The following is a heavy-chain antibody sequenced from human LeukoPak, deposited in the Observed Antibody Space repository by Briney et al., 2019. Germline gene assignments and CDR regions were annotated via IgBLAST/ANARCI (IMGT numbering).Heavy chain of an antibody. CDR2: ISSSSSTI. CDR3: AKGGPWELLAGFDY. V-gene: IGHV3-48*01. CDR1: GFTFSSYA. D-gene: IGHD1-26*01. J-gene: IGHJ4*02. Sequence: GGSLRLSCAASGFTFSSYAMHWVRQAPGKGLEWVSYISSSSSTIYYADSVKGRFTISRDNAKNSLYLQMNSLRAEDTAVYYCAKGGPWELLAGFDYWGQGTLVTVSS.